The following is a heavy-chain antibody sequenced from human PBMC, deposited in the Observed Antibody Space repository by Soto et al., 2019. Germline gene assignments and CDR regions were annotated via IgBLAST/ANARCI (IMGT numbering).Heavy chain of an antibody. J-gene: IGHJ6*02. V-gene: IGHV3-23*01. D-gene: IGHD3-22*01. CDR2: ISGSGGST. Sequence: GGSLRLSCAASGFTFSSYAMSWVRQAPGKGLEWVSAISGSGGSTYYADSVKGRFTISRDNSKNTLYLQMNSLRAEDTAVYYCAKAQHLHYYDSSGYLNGMDVWGQGTTVTVSS. CDR1: GFTFSSYA. CDR3: AKAQHLHYYDSSGYLNGMDV.